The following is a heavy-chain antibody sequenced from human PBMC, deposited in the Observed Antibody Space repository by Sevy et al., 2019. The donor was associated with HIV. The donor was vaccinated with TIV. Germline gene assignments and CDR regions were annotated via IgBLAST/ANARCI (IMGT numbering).Heavy chain of an antibody. CDR2: ISDSGGST. D-gene: IGHD3-22*01. J-gene: IGHJ4*02. CDR1: GFTFSNYA. CDR3: AKDTPNYYDSTGYYFDY. Sequence: GESLKISCAASGFTFSNYAMSWVRQAPGKGLEWVSAISDSGGSTYYADSVKGRFTISRDNSKNTLYLQMNSLRAEDTAVYYCAKDTPNYYDSTGYYFDYWGQGTLVTVSS. V-gene: IGHV3-23*01.